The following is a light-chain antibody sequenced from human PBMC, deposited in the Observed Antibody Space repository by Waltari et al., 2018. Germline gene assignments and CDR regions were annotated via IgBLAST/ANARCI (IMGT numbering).Light chain of an antibody. J-gene: IGLJ2*01. Sequence: QSALTQPASISGSPGQLIHISCTGSNSDLGRYNYVPWYQQYPGKAPKVLIYDVNKRPSGASDRFSGSKSGNTASLTISGLQAEDEADYYCSSYTLDIKMIFGGGTKLTVL. CDR3: SSYTLDIKMI. V-gene: IGLV2-14*03. CDR1: NSDLGRYNY. CDR2: DVN.